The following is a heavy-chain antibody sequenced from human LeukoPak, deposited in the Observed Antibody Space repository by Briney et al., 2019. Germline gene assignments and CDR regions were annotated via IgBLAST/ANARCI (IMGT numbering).Heavy chain of an antibody. J-gene: IGHJ4*02. V-gene: IGHV3-33*01. CDR1: GFIFSNDA. D-gene: IGHD1-1*01. CDR2: IWFDGSNK. CDR3: VRDPSGSGFAFDS. Sequence: GRSLRLSCAASGFIFSNDAMHWVRQAPGKGLEWVAFIWFDGSNKHYADSVKGRFTISRDNSEDTLYLQLNSLRAEDTAVYYCVRDPSGSGFAFDSWGQGALVTVSS.